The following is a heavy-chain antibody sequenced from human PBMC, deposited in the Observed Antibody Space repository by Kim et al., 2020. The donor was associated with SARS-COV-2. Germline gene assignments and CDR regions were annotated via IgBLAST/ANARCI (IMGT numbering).Heavy chain of an antibody. J-gene: IGHJ3*02. CDR1: GFTFSSYG. Sequence: GGSLRLSCAASGFTFSSYGMHWVRQAPGKGLEWVAVIWYDGSNKYYADSVKGRFTISRDNSKNTLYLQMNSLRAEDTAVYYCASSRSDSDGAFDIWGQGTMVTVSS. D-gene: IGHD5-18*01. V-gene: IGHV3-33*01. CDR2: IWYDGSNK. CDR3: ASSRSDSDGAFDI.